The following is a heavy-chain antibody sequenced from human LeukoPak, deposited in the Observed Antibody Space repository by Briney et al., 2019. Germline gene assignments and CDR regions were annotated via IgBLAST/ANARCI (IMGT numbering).Heavy chain of an antibody. V-gene: IGHV4-30-2*01. D-gene: IGHD4-17*01. CDR1: GGSISSGGYS. CDR2: IYHSGST. CDR3: ARSGDDYGDYGDAFDI. Sequence: SETLSLTCAVSGGSISSGGYSWSWIRQPPGKGLEWIGYIYHSGSTYYNPSLKSRVTISVDRSKNQFSLKLSSVTAADTAVYYCARSGDDYGDYGDAFDIWGQGTMVTVSS. J-gene: IGHJ3*02.